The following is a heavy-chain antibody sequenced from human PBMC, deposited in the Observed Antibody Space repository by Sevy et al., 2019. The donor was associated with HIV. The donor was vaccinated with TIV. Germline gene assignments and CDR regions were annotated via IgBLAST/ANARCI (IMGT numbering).Heavy chain of an antibody. CDR2: FDPDDGET. D-gene: IGHD3-22*01. CDR3: ATAREYYSDNSGYLDY. Sequence: ASVKVSCKVSGYTLSELSMHWVRQPPGKELEWMGRFDPDDGETIYAQRFQGRVTMTEDTSADTAYMELSSLRSEDTAMYYCATAREYYSDNSGYLDYWGQGTPVTVSS. V-gene: IGHV1-24*01. CDR1: GYTLSELS. J-gene: IGHJ4*02.